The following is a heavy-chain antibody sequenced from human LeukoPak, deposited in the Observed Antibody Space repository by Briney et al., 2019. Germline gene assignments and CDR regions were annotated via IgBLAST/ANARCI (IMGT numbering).Heavy chain of an antibody. CDR2: INHRGSA. Sequence: SETLSLTCAVYGGSLRGYLGSCIRQTPGKGLEWIGEINHRGSANYNPSLNSRVTISIDTSENQFSLRLTSVTAADTAVYYCARVWVAKATTVDPFDIWGQGTMVTVSS. V-gene: IGHV4-34*01. CDR3: ARVWVAKATTVDPFDI. CDR1: GGSLRGYL. D-gene: IGHD2/OR15-2a*01. J-gene: IGHJ3*02.